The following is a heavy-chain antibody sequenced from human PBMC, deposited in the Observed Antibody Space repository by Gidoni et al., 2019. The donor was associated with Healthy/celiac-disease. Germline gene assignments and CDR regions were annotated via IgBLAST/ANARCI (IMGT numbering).Heavy chain of an antibody. Sequence: EVQLVQSGAEVKQPGESLKISCTGSGYSFTSYWIGWVRQMPGKGLEWMGIIYPGDSDTRYSPSFQGQVTISADKSISTAYLQWSSLKASDTAMYYCARRDGGDGFQSSSYWYFDLWGRGTLVTVSS. D-gene: IGHD3-16*01. J-gene: IGHJ2*01. CDR1: GYSFTSYW. CDR3: ARRDGGDGFQSSSYWYFDL. V-gene: IGHV5-51*03. CDR2: IYPGDSDT.